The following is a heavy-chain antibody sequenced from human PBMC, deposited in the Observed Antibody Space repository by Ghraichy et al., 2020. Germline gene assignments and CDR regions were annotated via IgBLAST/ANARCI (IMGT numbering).Heavy chain of an antibody. J-gene: IGHJ4*02. Sequence: GGSLRLSCAASGFTFSSYAMHWVRQAPGKGLEWVAVISYDGSNKYYADSVKGRFTISRDNSKNTLYLQMNSLRAEDTAVYYCAREAPRGGVVDYWGQGTLVTVSS. CDR1: GFTFSSYA. D-gene: IGHD2-21*01. CDR2: ISYDGSNK. V-gene: IGHV3-30-3*01. CDR3: AREAPRGGVVDY.